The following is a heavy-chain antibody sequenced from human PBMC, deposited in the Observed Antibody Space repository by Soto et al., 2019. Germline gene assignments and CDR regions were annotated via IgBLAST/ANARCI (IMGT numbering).Heavy chain of an antibody. CDR2: IYHSGST. D-gene: IGHD1-26*01. J-gene: IGHJ5*02. CDR1: GGSISSGGYS. Sequence: PSETLSLTCAVSGGSISSGGYSWSWIRQPPGKGLEWIGYIYHSGSTYYNPSLKSRVTISVDRSKNQFSLKLSSVTAADTAVYYCARDSGSYSFDPWGQGTLVTVSS. CDR3: ARDSGSYSFDP. V-gene: IGHV4-30-2*01.